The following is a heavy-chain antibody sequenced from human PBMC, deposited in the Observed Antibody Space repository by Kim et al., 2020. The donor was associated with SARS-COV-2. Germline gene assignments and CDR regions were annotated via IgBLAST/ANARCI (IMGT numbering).Heavy chain of an antibody. V-gene: IGHV1-18*04. J-gene: IGHJ6*02. Sequence: ASVKVSCKASGYTFTSYGISWVRQAPGQGLEWMGWISAYNGNTNYAQKLQGRVTMTTDTSTSTAYMELRSLRSDDTAVYYCARDLSVGYDYVWGSYRYNSYYYGMDVWGQGTTVTVSS. D-gene: IGHD3-16*02. CDR2: ISAYNGNT. CDR3: ARDLSVGYDYVWGSYRYNSYYYGMDV. CDR1: GYTFTSYG.